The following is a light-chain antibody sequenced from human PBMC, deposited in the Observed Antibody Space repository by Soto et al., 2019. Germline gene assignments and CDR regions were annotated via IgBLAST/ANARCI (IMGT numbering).Light chain of an antibody. J-gene: IGKJ3*01. V-gene: IGKV1-33*01. CDR1: QDIGSC. CDR2: DAS. Sequence: DIQMTQSPSSLSASVGDRVTISCQASQDIGSCLNWYQQKPGKAPKLLIYDASSLEAVGPSGFSGSGSGTDFTLIISNLQPDDVATYHCQQCGNVPFTFGPGTILDIK. CDR3: QQCGNVPFT.